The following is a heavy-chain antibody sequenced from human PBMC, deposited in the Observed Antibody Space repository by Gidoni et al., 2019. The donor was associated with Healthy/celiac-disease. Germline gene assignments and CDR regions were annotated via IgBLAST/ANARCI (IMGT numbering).Heavy chain of an antibody. Sequence: QVQLVESGGGVVQPGRSLRLSCAASGSTFSSYGMHWVRQDPGKGLEWVPVISYDGSNKYYADSVKCRFTISRDNSKNTLYLQMNSLRAEDTAVYYCASLRITIFGVVIRYDAFDIWGQGTMVTVSS. CDR1: GSTFSSYG. CDR3: ASLRITIFGVVIRYDAFDI. CDR2: ISYDGSNK. J-gene: IGHJ3*02. D-gene: IGHD3-3*01. V-gene: IGHV3-30*03.